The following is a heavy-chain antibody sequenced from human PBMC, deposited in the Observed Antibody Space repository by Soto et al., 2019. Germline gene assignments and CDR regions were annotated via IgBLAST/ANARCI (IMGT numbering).Heavy chain of an antibody. CDR3: ARDPNGNHVGAFDF. J-gene: IGHJ3*01. Sequence: DVQVLESGGGLVQPGGSLTLACVGSGFTFGNYAMIWVRQAPGKGLEWISAILGGGNVAHYADSVRGRLTVSRDNSKSTLYLQMNNLRVEDTATYYCARDPNGNHVGAFDFWGQGILVTVSS. CDR2: ILGGGNVA. V-gene: IGHV3-23*01. CDR1: GFTFGNYA. D-gene: IGHD2-15*01.